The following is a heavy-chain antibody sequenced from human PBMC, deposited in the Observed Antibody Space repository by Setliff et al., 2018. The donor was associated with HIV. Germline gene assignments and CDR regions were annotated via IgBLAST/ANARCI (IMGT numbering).Heavy chain of an antibody. CDR1: GGSVGSSSYY. CDR2: IYYTGNT. D-gene: IGHD2-2*01. CDR3: ARDDSIVLVPAIMRGDGFDF. Sequence: SETLSLTCTVSGGSVGSSSYYWAWIRQPPGKGLEWIGSIYYTGNTKYNPSLESRVTFSIDTSENQFSLRLAAVTAADTAIYYCARDDSIVLVPAIMRGDGFDFWGQGRMVTVSS. V-gene: IGHV4-39*07. J-gene: IGHJ3*01.